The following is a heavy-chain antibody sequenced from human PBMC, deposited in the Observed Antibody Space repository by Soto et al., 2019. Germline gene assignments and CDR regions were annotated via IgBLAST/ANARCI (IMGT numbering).Heavy chain of an antibody. Sequence: QVQLVQSGAEVKKPGSSVKVSCKASGGTFSSYAISCVRQAPGQGLEWMGGIIPIFGTANYAQKFQGRVTITADEYTSTAYMELSSLRSEDTAVYYCATNLDIVVVPAATNYYYYYGMDVWVQGTTVTVS. J-gene: IGHJ6*02. V-gene: IGHV1-69*01. CDR1: GGTFSSYA. CDR2: IIPIFGTA. CDR3: ATNLDIVVVPAATNYYYYYGMDV. D-gene: IGHD2-2*03.